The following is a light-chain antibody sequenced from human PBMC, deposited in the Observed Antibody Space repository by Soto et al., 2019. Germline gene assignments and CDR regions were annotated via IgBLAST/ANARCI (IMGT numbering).Light chain of an antibody. Sequence: EIVRTQSPVTLSVSPGERAALSCRASQSVGSRLAWYQQKPGQAPRLLLSGASTRATGVPARFSGSGSGTEFTLTISSLQYEDFAVYYCQQYYNWPPYTFGQGTKLEIK. J-gene: IGKJ2*01. CDR2: GAS. CDR3: QQYYNWPPYT. V-gene: IGKV3-15*01. CDR1: QSVGSR.